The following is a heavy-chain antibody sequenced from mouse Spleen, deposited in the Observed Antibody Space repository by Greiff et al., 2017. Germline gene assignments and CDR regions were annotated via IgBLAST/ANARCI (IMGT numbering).Heavy chain of an antibody. Sequence: EVKLVESGGGLVKPGGSLKLSCAASGFTFSSYAMSWVRQTPEKRLEWVATISDGGSYTYYPDNVKGRFTISRDNAKNNLYLQMSHLKSEDTAMYYCARDNSNYAFFAYWGQGTLVTVSA. CDR1: GFTFSSYA. V-gene: IGHV5-4*01. CDR2: ISDGGSYT. D-gene: IGHD2-1*01. J-gene: IGHJ3*01. CDR3: ARDNSNYAFFAY.